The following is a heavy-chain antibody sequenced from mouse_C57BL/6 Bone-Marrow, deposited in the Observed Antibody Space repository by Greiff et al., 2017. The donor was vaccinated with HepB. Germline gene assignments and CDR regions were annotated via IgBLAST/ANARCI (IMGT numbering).Heavy chain of an antibody. CDR1: GYTFTSYG. V-gene: IGHV1-81*01. D-gene: IGHD3-2*02. CDR2: IYPRSGNT. CDR3: ARPTAQATSFDY. J-gene: IGHJ2*01. Sequence: VKLQESGAELARPGASVKLSCKASGYTFTSYGISWVKQRTGQGLEWIGEIYPRSGNTYYNEKFKGKATLTADKSSSTAYMELRSLTSEDSAVYFCARPTAQATSFDYWGQGTTLTVSS.